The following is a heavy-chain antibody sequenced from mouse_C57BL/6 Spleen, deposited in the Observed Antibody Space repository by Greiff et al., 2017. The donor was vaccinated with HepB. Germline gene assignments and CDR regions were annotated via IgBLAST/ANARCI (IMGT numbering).Heavy chain of an antibody. J-gene: IGHJ4*01. D-gene: IGHD4-1*02. CDR1: GYTFTRYW. V-gene: IGHV1-64*01. Sequence: VQLQASGAELVKPGASVTLSCKASGYTFTRYWLHWVKQRPGQGLEWIGMIHPNSGSTNYNEKFKSKATLTVDKSSSTAYMQLSSLTSEDSAVYYCQLEAMDYWGQGTSVTVSS. CDR3: QLEAMDY. CDR2: IHPNSGST.